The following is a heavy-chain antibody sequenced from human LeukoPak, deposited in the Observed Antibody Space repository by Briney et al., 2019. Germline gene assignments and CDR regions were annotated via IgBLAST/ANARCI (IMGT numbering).Heavy chain of an antibody. CDR2: TNPKTGGT. J-gene: IGHJ5*02. D-gene: IGHD4-17*01. CDR3: TRAFEYGWFDP. V-gene: IGHV1-2*02. CDR1: GYTFSDYF. Sequence: ASVKVSCKASGYTFSDYFMHWVRQAPGQGLEWMGWTNPKTGGTTYAQNFQGRVTMTRDMSITTAYMDLSRLRSDDTAVYYCTRAFEYGWFDPWGQGTLVIVSS.